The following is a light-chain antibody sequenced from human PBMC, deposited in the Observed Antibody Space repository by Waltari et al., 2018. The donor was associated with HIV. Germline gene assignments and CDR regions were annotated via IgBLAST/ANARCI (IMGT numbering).Light chain of an antibody. Sequence: QSVLTQPPLVSAAPGQRVTIPCPGSRSNIVPGFDVPRPQHLPGTAPKLLIFANTNRTSGVRGRFSGSKFGPSASLAITGLLAEDEADYYCQSYDSSLSGWTVFGGGTKLTVL. CDR2: ANT. J-gene: IGLJ3*02. CDR3: QSYDSSLSGWTV. V-gene: IGLV1-40*01. CDR1: RSNIVPGFD.